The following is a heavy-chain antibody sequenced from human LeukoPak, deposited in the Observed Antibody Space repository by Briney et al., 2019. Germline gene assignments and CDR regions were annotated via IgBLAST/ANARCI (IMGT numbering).Heavy chain of an antibody. V-gene: IGHV4-4*07. D-gene: IGHD6-19*01. CDR3: ARGPRWSAMYSSGRFDY. CDR2: IYTSGTT. CDR1: GGSISNYY. J-gene: IGHJ4*02. Sequence: SETLSLTCTVSGGSISNYYWSWIRQPAGKGLEWIGRIYTSGTTHYNPSLKSRVTMSVDTSKNQFSLKLSSVTAADTAVYYCARGPRWSAMYSSGRFDYWGQGTLVTVSS.